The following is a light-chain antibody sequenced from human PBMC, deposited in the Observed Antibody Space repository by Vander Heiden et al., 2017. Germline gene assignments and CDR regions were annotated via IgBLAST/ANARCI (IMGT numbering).Light chain of an antibody. CDR2: AAS. J-gene: IGKJ3*01. CDR3: QQSDSTPFT. CDR1: QSISSY. Sequence: DLPMTPSPSSLSASVGDRVTITCRASQSISSYLNWYQQKPGKAPKLLIYAASSLQSGVPSRFSGSGSGTDFTLTISSLQPEDFATYYCQQSDSTPFTFGHGTKVDIK. V-gene: IGKV1-39*01.